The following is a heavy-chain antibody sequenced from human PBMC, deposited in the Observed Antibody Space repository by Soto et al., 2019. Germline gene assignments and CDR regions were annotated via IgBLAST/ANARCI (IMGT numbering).Heavy chain of an antibody. CDR1: GDSISSYF. Sequence: SETLSLTCTVSGDSISSYFWSWIRQPPGKGLEWIGYVYSTEITNYNPSLKSRVAMSIDTSKNQFSLKVRSVTAEDTAVYYCARGSEAWFDPWGQGTLVIVSS. V-gene: IGHV4-59*01. CDR3: ARGSEAWFDP. J-gene: IGHJ5*02. CDR2: VYSTEIT.